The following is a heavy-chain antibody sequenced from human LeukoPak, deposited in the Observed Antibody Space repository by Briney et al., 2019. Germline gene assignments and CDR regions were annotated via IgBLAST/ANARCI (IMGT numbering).Heavy chain of an antibody. CDR3: ESGYRDTNYIGNFDF. Sequence: SETLSLTCTVSDDSINNHFWSWVRQSPGRGLEWIGYIHYSGTTSYNPSLKRRATIFLDASNNKFSLKLASVTAADTAVCARESGYRDTNYIGNFDFWGHGILITVSS. V-gene: IGHV4-59*03. CDR1: DDSINNHF. D-gene: IGHD1-7*01. J-gene: IGHJ3*01. CDR2: IHYSGTT.